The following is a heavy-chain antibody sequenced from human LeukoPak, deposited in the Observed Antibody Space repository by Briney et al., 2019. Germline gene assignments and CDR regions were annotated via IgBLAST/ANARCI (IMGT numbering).Heavy chain of an antibody. CDR1: GYTFTNYY. Sequence: ASVKVSCKASGYTFTNYYMHWVRQAPGQGLEWMGIINPSGGSTSYAQKFQGRVTMTRDTSTSTVYMELSSLRSEDTAVYYCARDLTIFGVVITLDNYYYGMDVWGQGTTVTVSS. CDR2: INPSGGST. J-gene: IGHJ6*02. D-gene: IGHD3-3*01. CDR3: ARDLTIFGVVITLDNYYYGMDV. V-gene: IGHV1-46*01.